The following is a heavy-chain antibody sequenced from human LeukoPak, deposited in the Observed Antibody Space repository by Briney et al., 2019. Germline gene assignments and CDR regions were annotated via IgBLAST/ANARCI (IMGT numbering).Heavy chain of an antibody. V-gene: IGHV3-74*01. CDR2: VNSDGSST. D-gene: IGHD6-19*01. CDR3: VRAEGQSFDY. CDR1: GFTFRRYW. J-gene: IGHJ4*02. Sequence: GGSLRLSCAAPGFTFRRYWMHWVRQAPGMGLVWVSRVNSDGSSTSYGDSVKGRFTISRDNAKNTLSLQMNSLRAEDTAVYYCVRAEGQSFDYWGQGTLVTVSS.